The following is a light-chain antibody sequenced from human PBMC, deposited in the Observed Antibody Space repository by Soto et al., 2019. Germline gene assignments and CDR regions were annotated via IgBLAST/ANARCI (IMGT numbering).Light chain of an antibody. CDR2: WAS. J-gene: IGKJ4*01. CDR1: QSVLYSSNNKNY. CDR3: QQFYSTPLT. Sequence: DIVMTQSQDSLPVSLAERATINCKSSQSVLYSSNNKNYLAWYQQKPGQPPKLLIYWASTRESGVPDRFSGSGSGTDFTLTVSTLQAEDVAVYYCQQFYSTPLTFGGGTKVEIK. V-gene: IGKV4-1*01.